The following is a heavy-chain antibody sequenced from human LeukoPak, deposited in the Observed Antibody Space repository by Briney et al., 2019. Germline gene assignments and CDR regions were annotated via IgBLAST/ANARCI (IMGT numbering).Heavy chain of an antibody. CDR3: ARVVQLNAFDI. D-gene: IGHD2-2*01. V-gene: IGHV1-18*01. Sequence: ASVKVSCKASGYTFTRYDINWVRQAPGQGLEWMGWISAYNGNTNYAQKLQGRVTMTTDTSTSTAYMELRSLRSDDTAVYYCARVVQLNAFDIWGQGTMVTVSS. CDR1: GYTFTRYD. J-gene: IGHJ3*02. CDR2: ISAYNGNT.